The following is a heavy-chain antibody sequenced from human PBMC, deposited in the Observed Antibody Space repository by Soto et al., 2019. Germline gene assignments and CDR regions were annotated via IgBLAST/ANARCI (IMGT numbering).Heavy chain of an antibody. CDR1: GYTFTSYY. CDR3: ARDWGRWVAAADPNNWFDP. J-gene: IGHJ5*02. Sequence: ASVKVSFKASGYTFTSYYMHWVRQAPGQGLEWMGIINPSGGSTSYAQKFQGRVTMTRDTSTSTVYMELSSLRSEDTAVYYCARDWGRWVAAADPNNWFDPWGQGTLVTVSS. V-gene: IGHV1-46*01. CDR2: INPSGGST. D-gene: IGHD6-13*01.